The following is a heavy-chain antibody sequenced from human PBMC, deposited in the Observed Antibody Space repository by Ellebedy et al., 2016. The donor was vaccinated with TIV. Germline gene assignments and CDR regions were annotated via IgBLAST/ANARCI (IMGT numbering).Heavy chain of an antibody. D-gene: IGHD3-10*01. Sequence: GGSLRLXCAASGFTFRNYPLHWVRQAPGKGLEWVAIISDNGSEKYYADSVKGRFTISRDNSKSTLYLQMNSLRVEDTAVYSYAGIWFGYPDYWGQGTLVTVSS. V-gene: IGHV3-30-3*01. CDR3: AGIWFGYPDY. J-gene: IGHJ4*02. CDR2: ISDNGSEK. CDR1: GFTFRNYP.